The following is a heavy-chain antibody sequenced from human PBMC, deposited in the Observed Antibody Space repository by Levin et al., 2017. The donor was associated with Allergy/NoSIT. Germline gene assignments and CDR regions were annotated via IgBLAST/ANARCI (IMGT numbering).Heavy chain of an antibody. Sequence: GESLKISCAASGFTFSSYAMSWVRQAPGKGLEWVSGIHDSDRYTYYADSVKGRFTISRDNSKNTLYLQMNSLGVEDTALYYCEKFTRQAGGNDSSDSYDMWGQGTMVTV. CDR1: GFTFSSYA. J-gene: IGHJ3*02. D-gene: IGHD3-22*01. V-gene: IGHV3-23*01. CDR2: IHDSDRYT. CDR3: EKFTRQAGGNDSSDSYDM.